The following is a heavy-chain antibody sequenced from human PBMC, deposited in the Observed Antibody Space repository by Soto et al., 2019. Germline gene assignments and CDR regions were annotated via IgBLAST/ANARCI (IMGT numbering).Heavy chain of an antibody. CDR3: ARAPPDSGYDWTAFDI. V-gene: IGHV4-34*01. CDR2: INHSGST. J-gene: IGHJ3*02. D-gene: IGHD5-12*01. CDR1: GGSFSGYY. Sequence: QVQLQQWGAGLLKPSETLSLTCAVYGGSFSGYYWSWIRQPPGKGLEWIGEINHSGSTNYNPSLKSRVTISVDTHKNQFSLKLSSVTAADTAVYYCARAPPDSGYDWTAFDIWGQGTMVTVSS.